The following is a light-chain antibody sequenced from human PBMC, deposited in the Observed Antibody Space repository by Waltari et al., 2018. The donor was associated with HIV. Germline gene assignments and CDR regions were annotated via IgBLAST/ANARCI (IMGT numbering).Light chain of an antibody. J-gene: IGLJ1*01. V-gene: IGLV3-19*01. CDR3: HSRDTNGERYV. CDR1: SLRSFF. CDR2: GGN. Sequence: SSELTQDPIVSVALGQTIKITCQGDSLRSFFANGYQHRPGQAPRLVVYGGNRRPSAIPDRFSASNSGNTSSLIISKSEAGDEADYFCHSRDTNGERYVFGGGTRVNVL.